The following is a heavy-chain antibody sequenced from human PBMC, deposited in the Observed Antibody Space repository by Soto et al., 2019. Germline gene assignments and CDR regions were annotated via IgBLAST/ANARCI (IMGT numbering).Heavy chain of an antibody. V-gene: IGHV4-59*01. CDR2: IYYSGST. CDR1: GGSISSYY. J-gene: IGHJ6*04. D-gene: IGHD3-3*01. Sequence: SETLSLTCTVSGGSISSYYWSWIRQPPGKGLEWIGYIYYSGSTNYNPSLKSRVTISVDTSKNQFSLKLSSVTAADTAVYYCARDQRRYYDFWSGYYYYGTDVWGKGTTVTVSS. CDR3: ARDQRRYYDFWSGYYYYGTDV.